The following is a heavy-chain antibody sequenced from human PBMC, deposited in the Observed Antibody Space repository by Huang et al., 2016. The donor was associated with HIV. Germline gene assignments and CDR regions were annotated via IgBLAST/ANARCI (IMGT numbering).Heavy chain of an antibody. CDR1: GFTFGSFG. Sequence: QVQLVESGGGVVQPGGSLRLSCTASGFTFGSFGMHWVRQARGKGFEWVAFIRYDGNNYYYADSVRGRFTISRDNSKDTLYLQMNRLRPDDSAVYYCAKDLTYTFGRHFDYWGRGTLVTVSS. V-gene: IGHV3-30*02. J-gene: IGHJ4*02. CDR2: IRYDGNNY. D-gene: IGHD3-3*01. CDR3: AKDLTYTFGRHFDY.